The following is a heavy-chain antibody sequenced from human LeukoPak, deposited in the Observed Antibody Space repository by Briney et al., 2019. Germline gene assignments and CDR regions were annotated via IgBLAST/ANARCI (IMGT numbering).Heavy chain of an antibody. J-gene: IGHJ3*02. Sequence: GGSLRLSCAASGLTFSSYALSWVRQAPGKGLDWVSSISVGSITYYLDSVKGRFTISRDNSKSTLYLQMHSHRAEDTALYYCAKCNLDNCREGFDIWGQGTMVTVSS. CDR3: AKCNLDNCREGFDI. V-gene: IGHV3-23*01. CDR1: GLTFSSYA. CDR2: ISVGSIT. D-gene: IGHD2/OR15-2a*01.